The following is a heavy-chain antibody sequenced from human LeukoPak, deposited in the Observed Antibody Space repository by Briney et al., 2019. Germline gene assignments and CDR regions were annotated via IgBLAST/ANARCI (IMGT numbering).Heavy chain of an antibody. CDR3: ARSGYNWNNVIFFDY. CDR2: ISSSSSSI. D-gene: IGHD1/OR15-1a*01. V-gene: IGHV3-21*01. J-gene: IGHJ4*02. CDR1: GFTFDNYA. Sequence: GGSLRLSCAASGFTFDNYALHWVRHPLGKGLEWVSSISSSSSSIYYADSVKGRFTISRDNAKNSLYLQMNSLRAEDTAVYYCARSGYNWNNVIFFDYWGQGTLVTVSS.